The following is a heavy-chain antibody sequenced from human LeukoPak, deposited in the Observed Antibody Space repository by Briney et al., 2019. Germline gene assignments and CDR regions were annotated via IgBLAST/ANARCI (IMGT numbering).Heavy chain of an antibody. CDR2: ISYNGRT. V-gene: IGHV4-59*01. J-gene: IGHJ5*02. D-gene: IGHD3-10*01. CDR1: GGSISSYF. CDR3: ARHAYRGVTQFDP. Sequence: PSETLSLTCTVSGGSISSYFWSWIRQPPGKGLEWIGYISYNGRTNYNPSLKSRVIISVDTSKSQFSLNLSSVTAADTAVYYCARHAYRGVTQFDPWGQGTLVTVSS.